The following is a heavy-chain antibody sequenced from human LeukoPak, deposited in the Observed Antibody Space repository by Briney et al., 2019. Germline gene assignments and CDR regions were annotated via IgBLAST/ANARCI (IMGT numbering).Heavy chain of an antibody. J-gene: IGHJ4*02. CDR3: AKDDRWLQFCC. CDR1: GFTFSSYA. CDR2: ISGSGGST. Sequence: GGSLRLACADSGFTFSSYAMSWVRQAPGKGLEWVSAISGSGGSTYYADSVKGRFTISRDNSRNTLYLQMNSLRAEDTAVYYCAKDDRWLQFCCWGQGTLVTVSA. V-gene: IGHV3-23*01. D-gene: IGHD5-24*01.